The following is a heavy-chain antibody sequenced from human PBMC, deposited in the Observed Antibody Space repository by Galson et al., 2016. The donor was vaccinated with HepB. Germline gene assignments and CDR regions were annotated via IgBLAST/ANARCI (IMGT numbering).Heavy chain of an antibody. D-gene: IGHD4/OR15-4a*01. J-gene: IGHJ1*01. CDR1: GGTFGNYG. CDR3: VREGGALLAYFEL. CDR2: IRPTFGVA. Sequence: SVKVSCKASGGTFGNYGVSWLRQAPGQRLEWMGDIRPTFGVANYAQRFQDRVLITADASTSTAYMELSSLASEDTAVHYCVREGGALLAYFELWGQGTLVFVSS. V-gene: IGHV1-69*13.